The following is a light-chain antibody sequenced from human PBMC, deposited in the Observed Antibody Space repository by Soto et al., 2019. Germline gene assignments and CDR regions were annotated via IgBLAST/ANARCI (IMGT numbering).Light chain of an antibody. CDR3: QQYGSSPKWT. J-gene: IGKJ1*01. V-gene: IGKV3-20*01. CDR1: QSVSSN. Sequence: EVVMTQSPAALSGSPGERATLSCRASQSVSSNLAWYQQKPGQAPTLLIYGASSSATGIPDRFSGSGSGTDFTLTISSLEPEDFAVYYCQQYGSSPKWTFGQGTQVDIK. CDR2: GAS.